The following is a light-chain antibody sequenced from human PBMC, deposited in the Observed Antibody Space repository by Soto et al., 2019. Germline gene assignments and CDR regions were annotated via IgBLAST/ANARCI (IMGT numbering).Light chain of an antibody. CDR3: QQRSKWPLT. CDR1: QRVSSN. J-gene: IGKJ4*01. V-gene: IGKV3-11*01. Sequence: EIALTQSPATLSLSPGERATLSYRARQRVSSNLAWYQQKPGQAPRLLIYDASNRATGIPVRFSGSGSGTDFTLTISSLEPEDFAVYYCQQRSKWPLTFGGGTKVDIK. CDR2: DAS.